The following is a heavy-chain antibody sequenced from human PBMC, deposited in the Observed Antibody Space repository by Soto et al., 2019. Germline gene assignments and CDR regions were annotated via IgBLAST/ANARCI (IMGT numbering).Heavy chain of an antibody. J-gene: IGHJ3*02. CDR2: ISGDGLST. CDR1: VSTFTDFT. CDR3: ARRPDAFDI. V-gene: IGHV3-23*01. Sequence: GWSLRLSCACSVSTFTDFTMTWVRQAPGKGLEWVSAISGDGLSTYYAGSVKGRFTISRDNSKTTLYLQMNSLRAEDTAVYYCARRPDAFDIWGRGTMVTVSS.